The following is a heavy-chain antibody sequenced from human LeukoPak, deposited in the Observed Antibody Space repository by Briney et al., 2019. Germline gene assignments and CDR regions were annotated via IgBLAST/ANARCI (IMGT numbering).Heavy chain of an antibody. CDR2: INHSGST. J-gene: IGHJ4*02. V-gene: IGHV4-34*01. D-gene: IGHD2-21*01. CDR1: GGSFSGYY. Sequence: PSETLSLTCAVYGGSFSGYYWSWIRQPPGKGLEWIGEINHSGSTNYNPSLESRVTKSVDTSKNQFSLKLSSVTAADTAVYYCARVRERSYFDYSDYWGQGTLVTVSS. CDR3: ARVRERSYFDYSDY.